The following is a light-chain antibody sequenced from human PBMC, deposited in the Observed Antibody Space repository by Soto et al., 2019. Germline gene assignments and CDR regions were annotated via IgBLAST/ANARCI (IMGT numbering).Light chain of an antibody. J-gene: IGKJ1*01. V-gene: IGKV2-30*01. Sequence: DVVMTQSPLSLPVTLGQSASISCRSSQSIAYSDGYTYMNWFQQRPGQSPRRLISLTSRRDSGVLDRFSGSGSGTDFTLTISRVEAEDVGIYYCMQSTHWPPTFGRGTAVEIK. CDR1: QSIAYSDGYTY. CDR3: MQSTHWPPT. CDR2: LTS.